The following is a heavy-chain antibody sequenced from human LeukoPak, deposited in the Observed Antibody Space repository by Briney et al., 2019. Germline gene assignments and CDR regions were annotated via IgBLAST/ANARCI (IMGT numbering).Heavy chain of an antibody. D-gene: IGHD3-22*01. CDR2: FSGSDGTT. CDR3: AKVDSSGYYSKNFHY. CDR1: GFTFSSYA. J-gene: IGHJ4*02. Sequence: HGGSLRLSCAASGFTFSSYAMSWVRQAPGKGLEWVSGFSGSDGTTYYADSVKGRFTISRDNSRNTLYLQMNSLRAEDTAVYYCAKVDSSGYYSKNFHYWGQGSLVTVSS. V-gene: IGHV3-23*01.